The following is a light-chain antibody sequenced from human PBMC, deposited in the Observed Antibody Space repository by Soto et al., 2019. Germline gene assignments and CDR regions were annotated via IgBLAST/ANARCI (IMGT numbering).Light chain of an antibody. Sequence: EIVFTQSPGSLSLSPGEGATLSCRASQSVSSSFFAWYQQKPGQAPSLLIYGASRRATGVPDRFSGSGSGTDFTLSISILEPEDVAVYYCQQYESSVTFGQGTKVEIK. CDR3: QQYESSVT. CDR1: QSVSSSF. J-gene: IGKJ1*01. CDR2: GAS. V-gene: IGKV3-20*01.